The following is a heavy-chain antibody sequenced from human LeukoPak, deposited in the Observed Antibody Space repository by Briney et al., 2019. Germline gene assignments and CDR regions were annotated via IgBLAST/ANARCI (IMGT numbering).Heavy chain of an antibody. Sequence: PSETLSLTCTVSGGSISSSSYYWGWIRQPPGKGLEWIGSIYYSGSTYYNPSLKSRVTISVDTSKNQFSLKLSSVTAADTAVYYCAREPDSKKNYWGQGTLVTVSS. CDR2: IYYSGST. CDR1: GGSISSSSYY. CDR3: AREPDSKKNY. D-gene: IGHD3-22*01. J-gene: IGHJ4*02. V-gene: IGHV4-39*07.